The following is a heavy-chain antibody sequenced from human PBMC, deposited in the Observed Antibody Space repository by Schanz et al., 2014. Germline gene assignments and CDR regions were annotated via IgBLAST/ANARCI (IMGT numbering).Heavy chain of an antibody. CDR1: GGSFSGYY. V-gene: IGHV4-34*01. CDR3: ARHHHLRSSPYYYYYMDV. J-gene: IGHJ6*03. D-gene: IGHD3-3*02. Sequence: QVQLQQWGAGLLKPSETLSLTCAVDGGSFSGYYWSWIRQSPDKGLEWIGEINHSANTTYNPSLKSRVTIALYSSNNQFSLMMNSRTAANTAVYYCARHHHLRSSPYYYYYMDVWGKGTTVTVSS. CDR2: INHSANT.